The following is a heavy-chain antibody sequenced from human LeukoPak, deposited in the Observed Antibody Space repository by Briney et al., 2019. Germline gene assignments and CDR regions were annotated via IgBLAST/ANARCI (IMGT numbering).Heavy chain of an antibody. D-gene: IGHD1-14*01. CDR2: ISWNSDSI. J-gene: IGHJ4*02. CDR1: GFTFGDYA. CDR3: AREVWGPEY. Sequence: GGSLRLSCAASGFTFGDYAMHWVRQAPGKGLEWVSGISWNSDSIGYADSAKGRFTISRDNAKNSLYLQMNSLRAEDTAVYYCAREVWGPEYWGQGALVTVSS. V-gene: IGHV3-9*01.